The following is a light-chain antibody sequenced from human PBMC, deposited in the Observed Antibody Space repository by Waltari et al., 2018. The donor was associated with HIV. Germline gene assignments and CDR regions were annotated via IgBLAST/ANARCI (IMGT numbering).Light chain of an antibody. CDR3: QQYNYWPPWT. V-gene: IGKV3-15*01. J-gene: IGKJ1*01. CDR2: GAS. CDR1: QSVSSN. Sequence: EIVMTQSPATLSVSPGERATLSCRASQSVSSNLAWYQRKPGQAPRLLIYGASTRAPGIPARFSGSGSGTEFTLTISSLQSEDFAVYYCQQYNYWPPWTFGQGTKVEIK.